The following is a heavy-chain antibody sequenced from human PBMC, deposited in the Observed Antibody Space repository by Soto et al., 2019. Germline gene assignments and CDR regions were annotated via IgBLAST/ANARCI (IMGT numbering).Heavy chain of an antibody. CDR3: ARDPYPHYKGGMDV. Sequence: QVQLVQSGAEVKKPGSSVKVSCKASGGTFSSYAISWVRQAPGQGLEWMGGIIPIFGTANYAQKFQGRVTITADESTSTAYMELSSLRSEDTAVYYCARDPYPHYKGGMDVWGQGTTVTVSS. V-gene: IGHV1-69*01. J-gene: IGHJ6*02. CDR2: IIPIFGTA. D-gene: IGHD1-1*01. CDR1: GGTFSSYA.